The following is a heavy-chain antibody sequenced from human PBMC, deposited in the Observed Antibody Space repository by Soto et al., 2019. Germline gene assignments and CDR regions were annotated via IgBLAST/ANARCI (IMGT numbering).Heavy chain of an antibody. V-gene: IGHV1-69*02. CDR3: ATSFGSGYRAFDY. CDR1: GDTFNFYT. Sequence: QVQLVQSGAEVKKPGSSVKVSCKASGDTFNFYTINWVRQAPGLGLEWMGRFNPILSMSNSALRFQGRVTFTADKATSTAYRVLSSLISDDTAVYYCATSFGSGYRAFDYWGQGVLVTVSS. J-gene: IGHJ4*02. D-gene: IGHD3-10*01. CDR2: FNPILSMS.